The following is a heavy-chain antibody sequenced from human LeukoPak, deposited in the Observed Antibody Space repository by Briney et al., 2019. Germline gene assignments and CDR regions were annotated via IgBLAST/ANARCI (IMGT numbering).Heavy chain of an antibody. CDR1: GGSISSGGYY. D-gene: IGHD6-6*01. J-gene: IGHJ4*02. Sequence: SETLSPTCTVSGGSISSGGYYWSWIRQHPGKGLEWIGYIYYSGSTYYNPSLKSRVTISVDTSKNQFSLKLSSVTAADTAVYYCARDSSSGFDYWGQGTLVTVSS. CDR2: IYYSGST. V-gene: IGHV4-31*03. CDR3: ARDSSSGFDY.